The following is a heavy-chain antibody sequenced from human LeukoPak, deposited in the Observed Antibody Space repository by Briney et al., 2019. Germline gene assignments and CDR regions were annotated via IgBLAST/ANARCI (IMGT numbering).Heavy chain of an antibody. Sequence: QSGGSLRLSCAASGFIFSNYWMHWVRQAPGKGLEWVSRVESVGTGTIYADSAQGLFIISRDNAKNSLYLQINGLRVEDTAVYYCARVGSDHAFDIWGQGTVVTVSS. D-gene: IGHD3-10*01. CDR3: ARVGSDHAFDI. V-gene: IGHV3-74*01. CDR2: VESVGTGT. J-gene: IGHJ3*02. CDR1: GFIFSNYW.